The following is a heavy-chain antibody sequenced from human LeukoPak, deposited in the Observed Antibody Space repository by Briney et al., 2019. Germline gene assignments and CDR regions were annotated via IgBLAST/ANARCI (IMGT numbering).Heavy chain of an antibody. CDR1: GFTFKSFA. J-gene: IGHJ6*04. D-gene: IGHD2/OR15-2a*01. V-gene: IGHV3-7*01. CDR3: ARDRGRRYCNSTYCPYYMDV. Sequence: GESLKISCEGSGFTFKSFAMTWVRQVPGKGLEWVANIEHDGSETYHVDSVEGRFTISRDNARNLLYLQMNFLRAGDPAVYYCARDRGRRYCNSTYCPYYMDVWGKGTTVTVSS. CDR2: IEHDGSET.